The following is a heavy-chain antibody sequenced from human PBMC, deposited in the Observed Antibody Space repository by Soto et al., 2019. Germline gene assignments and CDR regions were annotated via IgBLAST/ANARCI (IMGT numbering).Heavy chain of an antibody. J-gene: IGHJ3*02. CDR2: IWYDGSNK. Sequence: GGSLRLSCAASGFTFSSYGMHWVRQAPGKGLEWVAVIWYDGSNKYYADSVKGRFTISRDNSKNTLYLQMNSLRAEDTAVYYCARDSRSTDAFDIWGQGTMVTVSS. CDR1: GFTFSSYG. D-gene: IGHD2-2*01. V-gene: IGHV3-33*01. CDR3: ARDSRSTDAFDI.